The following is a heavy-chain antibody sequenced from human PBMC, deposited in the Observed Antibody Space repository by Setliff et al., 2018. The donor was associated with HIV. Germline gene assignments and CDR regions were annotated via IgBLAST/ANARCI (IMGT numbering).Heavy chain of an antibody. D-gene: IGHD6-6*01. CDR3: ARGYSSSLGWFDP. J-gene: IGHJ5*02. V-gene: IGHV4-39*07. CDR1: GGSMSSTIYY. Sequence: SETLSLTCTVSGGSMSSTIYYWGWIRQPPGKGLTWIGSIYYSGSTYYNPSLKSRVTISVDTSKNQFSLKLSSVTAADTAVYYCARGYSSSLGWFDPWGQGTLVTVSS. CDR2: IYYSGST.